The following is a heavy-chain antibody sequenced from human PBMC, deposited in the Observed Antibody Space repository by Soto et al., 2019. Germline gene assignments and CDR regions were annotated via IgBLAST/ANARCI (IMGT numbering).Heavy chain of an antibody. D-gene: IGHD4-17*01. CDR3: ARGYYGDPPALDY. V-gene: IGHV3-74*01. Sequence: EVQLVESGGGLVQPGGSLRLSCAASGFTFSSYWMHWVRQVPGKGLVWVSRIDEYGNTINYADSVRGRFTISRDNAKNTLYLEMNSLRDDDTAVYYCARGYYGDPPALDYWGQGTLVSVSS. J-gene: IGHJ4*02. CDR1: GFTFSSYW. CDR2: IDEYGNTI.